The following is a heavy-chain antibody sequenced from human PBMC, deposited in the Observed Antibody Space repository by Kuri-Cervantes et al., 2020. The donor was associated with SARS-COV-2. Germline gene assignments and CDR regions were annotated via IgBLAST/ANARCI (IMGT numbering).Heavy chain of an antibody. J-gene: IGHJ4*02. CDR2: ISAYNGNT. V-gene: IGHV1-18*01. D-gene: IGHD3-3*01. CDR1: GYNFNSYG. Sequence: ASVKVSCKTSGYNFNSYGISWVRQAPGQGLEWMGWISAYNGNTNYAQKLQGRVTMTTDTSTSTAYMELRSLRSDDTAVYYCATGVTIFGVAPGSYWGQGTLVTVSS. CDR3: ATGVTIFGVAPGSY.